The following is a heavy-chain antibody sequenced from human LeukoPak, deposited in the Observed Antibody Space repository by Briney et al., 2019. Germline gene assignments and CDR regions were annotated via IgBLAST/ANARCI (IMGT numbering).Heavy chain of an antibody. CDR1: GGSISSYY. CDR2: IYYSGST. J-gene: IGHJ4*02. Sequence: PLETLSLTCTVSGGSISSYYWSWIRQPPGKGLEWIGYIYYSGSTNYNPSLKSRVTISVDTSKNQFSLKLSSVTAADTAVYYCARGLGELSHWGQGTLVTVSS. D-gene: IGHD3-10*01. V-gene: IGHV4-59*01. CDR3: ARGLGELSH.